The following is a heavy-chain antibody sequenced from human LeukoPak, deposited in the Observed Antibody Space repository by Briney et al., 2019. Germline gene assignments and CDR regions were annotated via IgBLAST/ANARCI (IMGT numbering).Heavy chain of an antibody. V-gene: IGHV4-4*07. CDR1: GGSINSYY. CDR2: IYTSGST. D-gene: IGHD2-2*01. Sequence: PSETLSLTCTVSGGSINSYYWSWIRQPAGKGLEWIGHIYTSGSTNYNPSLKSRVTMSVDTSKNQFSLKLSSVTAADTAVYYCARGAPAAISPFDYWGQGTLVTVSS. J-gene: IGHJ4*02. CDR3: ARGAPAAISPFDY.